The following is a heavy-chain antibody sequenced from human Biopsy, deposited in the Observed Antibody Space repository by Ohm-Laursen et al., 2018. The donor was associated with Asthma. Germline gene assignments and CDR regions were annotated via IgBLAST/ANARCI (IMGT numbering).Heavy chain of an antibody. V-gene: IGHV1-2*06. CDR3: ARGQKSAGDRWFDP. CDR2: INPNSGGT. CDR1: GYTFIGCH. D-gene: IGHD6-13*01. Sequence: GYSVKVSRKTSGYTFIGCHIQWMRQAPGQGIERMGRINPNSGGTNYAQKFQGRVTMTRDTSISTAYMKVSRLRSDDTAVYYCARGQKSAGDRWFDPWGQGTLVTVSS. J-gene: IGHJ5*02.